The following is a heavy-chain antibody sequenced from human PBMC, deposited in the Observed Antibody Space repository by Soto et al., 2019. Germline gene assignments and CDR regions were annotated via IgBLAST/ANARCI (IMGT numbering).Heavy chain of an antibody. D-gene: IGHD3-10*01. Sequence: SETLSLTCTVSGGSISSGGYYWSWIRQHPGKGLEWIGYIYYSGSTYYNPSLKSRVTISVDTSKNQFSLKLSSVTAADTAVYYCARDLHYYGSGIWRSYYYMDVWGKGTTVTVSS. CDR1: GGSISSGGYY. CDR2: IYYSGST. CDR3: ARDLHYYGSGIWRSYYYMDV. J-gene: IGHJ6*03. V-gene: IGHV4-31*03.